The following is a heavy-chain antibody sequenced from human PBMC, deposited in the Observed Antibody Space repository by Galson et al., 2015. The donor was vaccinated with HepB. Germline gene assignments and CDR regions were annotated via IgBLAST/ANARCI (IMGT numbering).Heavy chain of an antibody. D-gene: IGHD6-19*01. Sequence: SVKVSCKASGYTFTSYGISWVRQTPGQGLEWMGWISAYNGNTNYAQKLQGRVTMTTDTSTSTAYMELRSLRSDDTAVYYCARGHSSGWYGGYNWFDPWGQGTLVTVSS. J-gene: IGHJ5*02. CDR3: ARGHSSGWYGGYNWFDP. CDR2: ISAYNGNT. CDR1: GYTFTSYG. V-gene: IGHV1-18*01.